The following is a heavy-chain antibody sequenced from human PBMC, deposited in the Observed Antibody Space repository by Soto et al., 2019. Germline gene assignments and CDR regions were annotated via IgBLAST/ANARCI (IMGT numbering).Heavy chain of an antibody. J-gene: IGHJ5*02. CDR1: GDSITRSNFY. D-gene: IGHD3-22*01. CDR2: IFYSGST. CDR3: ARHKTTMLTVVSAFDP. V-gene: IGHV4-39*02. Sequence: SETLSLTCSVSGDSITRSNFYWGWIRQPPGKGLEWLGSIFYSGSTFYNPALKSRVTFSVDTSKNHFSLKLSSVTAADTAVYYCARHKTTMLTVVSAFDPWGQGTRVTVSS.